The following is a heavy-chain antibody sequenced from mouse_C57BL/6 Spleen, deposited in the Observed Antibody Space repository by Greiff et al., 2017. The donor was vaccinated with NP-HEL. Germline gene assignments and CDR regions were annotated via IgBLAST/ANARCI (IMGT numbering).Heavy chain of an antibody. CDR2: ISSGSSTI. V-gene: IGHV5-17*01. Sequence: EVHLVESGGGLVKPGGSLKLSCAASGFTFSDYGMHWVRQAPEKGLEWVAYISSGSSTIYYADTVKGRFTISRDNAKNTLFLQMTSLRSEDTAMYYCARRYGNYESYAMDYWGQGTSVTVSS. CDR1: GFTFSDYG. J-gene: IGHJ4*01. D-gene: IGHD2-10*02. CDR3: ARRYGNYESYAMDY.